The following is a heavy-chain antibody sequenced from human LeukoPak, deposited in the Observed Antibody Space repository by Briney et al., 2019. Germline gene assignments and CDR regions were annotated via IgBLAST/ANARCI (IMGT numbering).Heavy chain of an antibody. CDR1: GFTFSSYS. CDR2: ISSSSSYI. J-gene: IGHJ4*02. D-gene: IGHD5-18*01. CDR3: ARDWDTWAPFDY. Sequence: GGSLRLSCAASGFTFSSYSMNCVRQAPGKGLEWVSSISSSSSYIYYADSVKGRFTISRDNAKNSLYLQMNSLRAEDTAVYYCARDWDTWAPFDYWGQGTLVTVSS. V-gene: IGHV3-21*01.